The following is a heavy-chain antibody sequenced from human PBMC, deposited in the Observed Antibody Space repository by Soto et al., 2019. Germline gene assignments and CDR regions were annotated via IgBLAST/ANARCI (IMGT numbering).Heavy chain of an antibody. Sequence: SETLSLTCTVSGGSISSYYWSWIRQPPGKGLEWIGYIYYSGSTNYNPSLKSRVTISVDTSKNQFSLKLSSVTAADTAVYYCARIAAAGYYFDYWGQGTLVTVSS. V-gene: IGHV4-59*01. D-gene: IGHD6-13*01. CDR3: ARIAAAGYYFDY. CDR1: GGSISSYY. J-gene: IGHJ4*02. CDR2: IYYSGST.